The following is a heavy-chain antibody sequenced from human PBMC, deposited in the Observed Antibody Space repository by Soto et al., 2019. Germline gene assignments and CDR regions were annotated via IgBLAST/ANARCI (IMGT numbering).Heavy chain of an antibody. CDR1: GSTFSSYG. J-gene: IGHJ5*02. V-gene: IGHV3-30*18. CDR2: ISYDGSNK. CDR3: AKDPRGLWFGEFT. Sequence: PGGSLRLSCAASGSTFSSYGMHWVRQAPGKGLEWVAVISYDGSNKYYADSVKGRFTISRDNSKNTLYLQMNSLRAEDTAVYYCAKDPRGLWFGEFTWGQGTLVTVSS. D-gene: IGHD3-10*01.